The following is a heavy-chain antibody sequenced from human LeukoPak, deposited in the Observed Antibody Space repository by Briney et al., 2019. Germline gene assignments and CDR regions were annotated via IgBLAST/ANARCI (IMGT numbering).Heavy chain of an antibody. D-gene: IGHD3-22*01. CDR1: GYSFTSYW. V-gene: IGHV5-51*01. J-gene: IGHJ4*02. CDR3: ARLDYYDSSGYYYFDY. CDR2: IYPGDSDT. Sequence: HGESLKISCKGSGYSFTSYWVGWVRQMPRTGLEWMGIIYPGDSDTRYSPSFQGQVTISADKSISTAYLQWSSLKASDTAMYYCARLDYYDSSGYYYFDYWGQGTLVTVSS.